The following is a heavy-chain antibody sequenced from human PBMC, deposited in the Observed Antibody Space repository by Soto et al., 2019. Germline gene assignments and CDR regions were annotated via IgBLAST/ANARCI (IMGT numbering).Heavy chain of an antibody. CDR3: ARDGGSGSYLSSDY. Sequence: GESLKISCAASGFTFSSYGMHWVRQAPGKGLEWVAVIWYDGSNKYYADSVKGRFTISRDNSKNTLYLQMNSLRAEDTAVYYCARDGGSGSYLSSDYWGQGTLVTVSS. V-gene: IGHV3-33*01. J-gene: IGHJ4*02. D-gene: IGHD3-10*01. CDR2: IWYDGSNK. CDR1: GFTFSSYG.